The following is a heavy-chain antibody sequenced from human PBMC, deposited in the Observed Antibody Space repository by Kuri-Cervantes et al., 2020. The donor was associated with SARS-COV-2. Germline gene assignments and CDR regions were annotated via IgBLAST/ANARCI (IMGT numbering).Heavy chain of an antibody. CDR1: GFTFSDYY. Sequence: GGSLRLSCAASGFTFSDYYMSWVRQAPGKGLEWVSVIYSGGSTYYADSVKGRFTISRDSSKNTLYLQMNSLRAEDTAVYYCARVAEGLQWLGHDDAFDIWGQGTMVTVSS. CDR3: ARVAEGLQWLGHDDAFDI. CDR2: IYSGGST. D-gene: IGHD6-19*01. V-gene: IGHV3-66*01. J-gene: IGHJ3*02.